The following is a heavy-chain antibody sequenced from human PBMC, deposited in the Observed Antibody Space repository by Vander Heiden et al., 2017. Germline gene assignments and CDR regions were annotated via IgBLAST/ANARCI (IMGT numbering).Heavy chain of an antibody. J-gene: IGHJ2*01. Sequence: QVQLVESGGGVVQPGGSLRLSCEASGSTFSSVGLPWVRQAPGKGLEWVAVISYDGSNKYYADSVKGRFTISRDNSKNTLYLQMNSLRAEDTAVYYCAKERRSSAPNWYFDLWGRGTLVTVSS. CDR1: GSTFSSVG. V-gene: IGHV3-30*18. D-gene: IGHD6-19*01. CDR3: AKERRSSAPNWYFDL. CDR2: ISYDGSNK.